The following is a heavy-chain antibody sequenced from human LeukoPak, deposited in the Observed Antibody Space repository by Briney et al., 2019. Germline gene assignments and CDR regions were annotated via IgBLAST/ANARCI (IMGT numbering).Heavy chain of an antibody. D-gene: IGHD1-26*01. Sequence: SGTLSLTCTVSGGSINNYYWNWIRQPPGKGLEWIGYIYYSGSTNYNPSLKSRVTISVDTSRNQFSLKLSSVTAADTAVYYCARGIMGATNWFDPWGQGTLVTVSS. J-gene: IGHJ5*02. CDR3: ARGIMGATNWFDP. V-gene: IGHV4-59*08. CDR1: GGSINNYY. CDR2: IYYSGST.